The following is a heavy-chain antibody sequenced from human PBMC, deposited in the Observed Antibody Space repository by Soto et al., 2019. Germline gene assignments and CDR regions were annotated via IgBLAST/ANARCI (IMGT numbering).Heavy chain of an antibody. CDR3: VKWNGYGDY. J-gene: IGHJ4*02. V-gene: IGHV3-23*01. CDR1: GFTSPNYG. D-gene: IGHD1-1*01. Sequence: VQLLESGGGLVQPGGSLRLSCVVSGFTSPNYGVTWVRQAPGQGLEWVSGFSGGSGTTHYRDSVKGRFTISRDDSRSTVYLQMNSLGVDDTAVYYCVKWNGYGDYWGQGTLVTVSS. CDR2: FSGGSGTT.